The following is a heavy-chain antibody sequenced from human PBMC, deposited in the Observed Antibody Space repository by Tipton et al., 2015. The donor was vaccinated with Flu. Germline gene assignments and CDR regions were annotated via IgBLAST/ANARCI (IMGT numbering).Heavy chain of an antibody. V-gene: IGHV4-4*07. J-gene: IGHJ4*02. D-gene: IGHD3-10*01. Sequence: LRLSCTVSGGFVSSYFWTWIRQAPGKGLEWIGRIYSSGTTNFNASLKSRLTMSVDASKKQFSLTLSSVTAADTAVYYCARGSGSGTFVIFDFWGQGTVVTVSS. CDR2: IYSSGTT. CDR1: GGFVSSYF. CDR3: ARGSGSGTFVIFDF.